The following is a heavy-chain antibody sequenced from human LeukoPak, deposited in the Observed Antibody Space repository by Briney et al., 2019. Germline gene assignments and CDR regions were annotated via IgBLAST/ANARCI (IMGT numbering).Heavy chain of an antibody. CDR2: ISGSGGST. CDR3: AKALLYSSSSNYFDY. J-gene: IGHJ4*02. CDR1: GFTFSSYA. D-gene: IGHD6-6*01. Sequence: PGGSLRLSCAASGFTFSSYAMSWVRQAPGKGLEWVSAISGSGGSTYYADSVKGRFTISRDNSKNTLYLQMNSLRAEDTAVYYCAKALLYSSSSNYFDYWGQGTLVTVSS. V-gene: IGHV3-23*01.